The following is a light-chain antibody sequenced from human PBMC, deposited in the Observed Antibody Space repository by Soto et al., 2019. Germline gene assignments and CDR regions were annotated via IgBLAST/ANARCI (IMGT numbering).Light chain of an antibody. CDR2: LGS. CDR1: QSLLHSNGYNY. V-gene: IGKV2-28*01. Sequence: DTVMTQSPLSLPVTPGEPASISCSSSQSLLHSNGYNYLDWYLQKPGQSPQLLIYLGSNRASGVPDRFSGSGSCTDFTLKISRVEAEDVGVYYCMQALQTPWTFGQGTKVEIK. J-gene: IGKJ1*01. CDR3: MQALQTPWT.